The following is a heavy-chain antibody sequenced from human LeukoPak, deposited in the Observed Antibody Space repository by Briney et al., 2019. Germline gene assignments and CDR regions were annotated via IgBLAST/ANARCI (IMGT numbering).Heavy chain of an antibody. CDR2: IYSTGTT. D-gene: IGHD3-10*01. V-gene: IGHV3-66*03. Sequence: GGSLRLSCAVSGFSVSSNYVSWVRQAPGKGLEWVSVIYSTGTTFYADSVKGRFTTSRDNSKYTVNLQMNSLRPEDTAVYYCARDRGPGWFDPWGQGTLVTVSS. CDR1: GFSVSSNY. J-gene: IGHJ5*02. CDR3: ARDRGPGWFDP.